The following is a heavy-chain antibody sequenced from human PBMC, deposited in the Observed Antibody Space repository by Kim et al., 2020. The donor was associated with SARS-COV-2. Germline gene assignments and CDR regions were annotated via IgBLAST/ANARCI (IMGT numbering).Heavy chain of an antibody. V-gene: IGHV3-23*01. D-gene: IGHD3-10*01. J-gene: IGHJ4*02. Sequence: GGSLRLSCVASGFTMNYCMAWVRRAPGKGLEWVSAISGRGDTTYYADSVKGRFSISRENSKTTKIYLQMDDLRAEDTALYFCAKARLGRAVTGWGAELDSWGQGPRVTVSA. CDR2: ISGRGDTT. CDR1: GFTMNYC. CDR3: AKARLGRAVTGWGAELDS.